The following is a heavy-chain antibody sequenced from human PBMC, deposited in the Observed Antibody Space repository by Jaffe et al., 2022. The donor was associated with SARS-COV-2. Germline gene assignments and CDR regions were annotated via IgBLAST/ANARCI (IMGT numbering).Heavy chain of an antibody. D-gene: IGHD5-12*01. Sequence: EVQLVESGGVVVQPGGSLRLSCAASGFTFDDYTMHWVRQAPGKGLEWVSLISWDGGSTYYADSVKGRFTISRDNSKNSLYLQMNSLRTEDTALYYCAKDTGRDGYNYFPLDYWGQGTLVTVSS. CDR1: GFTFDDYT. V-gene: IGHV3-43*01. J-gene: IGHJ4*02. CDR2: ISWDGGST. CDR3: AKDTGRDGYNYFPLDY.